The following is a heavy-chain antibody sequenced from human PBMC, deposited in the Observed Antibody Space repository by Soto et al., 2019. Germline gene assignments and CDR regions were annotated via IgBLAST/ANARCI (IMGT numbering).Heavy chain of an antibody. J-gene: IGHJ5*02. CDR2: IIPIFGTA. V-gene: IGHV1-69*13. CDR1: GGTFSSYA. Sequence: GASVKVSCKASGGTFSSYAISWVRQAPGQGLEWMGGIIPIFGTANYAQKFQGRVTITADESTSTAYMELSSLRSEDTAVYYCASGLTGNTTPDYNWFDPWGQGTLVTVSS. CDR3: ASGLTGNTTPDYNWFDP. D-gene: IGHD1-7*01.